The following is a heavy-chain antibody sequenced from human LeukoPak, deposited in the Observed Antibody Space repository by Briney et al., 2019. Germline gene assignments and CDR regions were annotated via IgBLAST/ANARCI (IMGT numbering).Heavy chain of an antibody. Sequence: ASVKVSCKASGYTFTSYDINWVRQATGQGLEWMGWMNPNSGNTGYAQKFQGRVTMTRNTSISTAYMELSSLRSDDTAVYYCARALYCSSTSCLQFYYYYYGMDVWGQGTTVTVSS. CDR1: GYTFTSYD. CDR2: MNPNSGNT. D-gene: IGHD2-2*01. V-gene: IGHV1-8*01. CDR3: ARALYCSSTSCLQFYYYYYGMDV. J-gene: IGHJ6*02.